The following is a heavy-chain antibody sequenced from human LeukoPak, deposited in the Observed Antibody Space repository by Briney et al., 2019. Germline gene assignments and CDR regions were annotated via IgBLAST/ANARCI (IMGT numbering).Heavy chain of an antibody. CDR2: IFYGGNT. CDR1: GFTFSSYA. V-gene: IGHV4-39*01. CDR3: ARHNRASYQPLHAFDI. J-gene: IGHJ3*02. Sequence: GSLRLSCAASGFTFSSYAMSWVRQAPGKGLEWIGSIFYGGNTYYNPSLKSRVTISVATSKNRCSLKLTSVTAADTAVYYCARHNRASYQPLHAFDIWGQGTMVTVSS. D-gene: IGHD2-2*01.